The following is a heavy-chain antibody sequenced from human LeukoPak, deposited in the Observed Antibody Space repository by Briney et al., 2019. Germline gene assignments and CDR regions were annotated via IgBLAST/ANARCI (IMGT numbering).Heavy chain of an antibody. CDR3: VREWDYYDSSGYP. V-gene: IGHV4-39*07. J-gene: IGHJ5*02. CDR1: GGSISSSSYY. D-gene: IGHD3-22*01. CDR2: IYYSGST. Sequence: RSETLSLTCTVSGGSISSSSYYWGWIRQPPGKGLEWIGSIYYSGSTYYNPSLKSRVTISVDTSKNQFSLKLSSVTAADTAVYYCVREWDYYDSSGYPWGQGTLVAVSS.